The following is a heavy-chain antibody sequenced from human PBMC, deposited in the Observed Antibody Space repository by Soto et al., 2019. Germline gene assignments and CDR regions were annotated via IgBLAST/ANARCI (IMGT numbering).Heavy chain of an antibody. J-gene: IGHJ4*02. CDR1: ENNFTPFW. CDR2: IDPDDSAT. V-gene: IGHV5-10-1*03. D-gene: IGHD2-15*01. CDR3: AIRMTVSE. Sequence: EVQLVQSGAEVKKPGESLKISCKGHENNFTPFWINWVRQVPGKGLEWVGRIDPDDSATNYSPSLRGHVIISVDKSISTAYLEWGGLKASDSAIYYCAIRMTVSEWGQGTLVTVSS.